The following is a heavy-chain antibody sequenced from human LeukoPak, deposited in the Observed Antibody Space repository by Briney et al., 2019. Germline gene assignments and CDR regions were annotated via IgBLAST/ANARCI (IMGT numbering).Heavy chain of an antibody. V-gene: IGHV1-2*02. CDR1: GYTFSDYH. Sequence: ASVKVSCKASGYTFSDYHMHWVRQAPGQGLEWMGWINPNSGGTNYAQKFQGRVTMTRDTSISTAYMELSRLRSDDTAVYYCASASGSYKPLDYWGQGTLVTVSS. CDR3: ASASGSYKPLDY. D-gene: IGHD1-26*01. J-gene: IGHJ4*02. CDR2: INPNSGGT.